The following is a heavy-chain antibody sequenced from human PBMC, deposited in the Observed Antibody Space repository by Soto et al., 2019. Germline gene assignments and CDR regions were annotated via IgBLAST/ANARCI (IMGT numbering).Heavy chain of an antibody. Sequence: SETLSLTCTVSGGSIRSSSYYWGWIRHAQGKGLEWIGSIYNSGSTYYNPSLKSRVTISVDTSKNQFSLKLSSVTAADTAVYYFSFHASSIAAAIFDYCGQGTLVTVSS. J-gene: IGHJ4*02. V-gene: IGHV4-39*01. CDR3: SFHASSIAAAIFDY. CDR1: GGSIRSSSYY. D-gene: IGHD3-16*02. CDR2: IYNSGST.